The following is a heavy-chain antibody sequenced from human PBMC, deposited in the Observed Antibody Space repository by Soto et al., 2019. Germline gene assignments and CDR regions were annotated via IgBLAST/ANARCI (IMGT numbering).Heavy chain of an antibody. D-gene: IGHD3-16*01. J-gene: IGHJ6*02. CDR1: GGSISSRSYY. CDR2: SYYSGYT. Sequence: PSETMCLTCTVSGGSISSRSYYWGWIRQPPGKGLEWIGSSYYSGYTYYNPAPKSRVTISGDTSKNQFSLKLSSVTASDTAVYYCARHNGRRYVGYYYDMDVWGQGPTVTVSS. V-gene: IGHV4-39*01. CDR3: ARHNGRRYVGYYYDMDV.